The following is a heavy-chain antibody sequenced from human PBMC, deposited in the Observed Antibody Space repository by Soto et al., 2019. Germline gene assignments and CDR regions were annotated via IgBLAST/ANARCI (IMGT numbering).Heavy chain of an antibody. J-gene: IGHJ3*02. CDR1: CGSISSGGYY. V-gene: IGHV4-31*03. D-gene: IGHD3-22*01. CDR2: IYDSENT. Sequence: SETLSLTCTVSCGSISSGGYYWSWIRQHPGKGPEWIGYIYDSENTDYNPSLKSRATITVDTSKNQFSLKLSSVTAADTAVYYCAREYYYDSSKAFDIWGQGTMVTVSS. CDR3: AREYYYDSSKAFDI.